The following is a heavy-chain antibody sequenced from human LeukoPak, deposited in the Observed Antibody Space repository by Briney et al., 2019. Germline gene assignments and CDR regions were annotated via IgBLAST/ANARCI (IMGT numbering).Heavy chain of an antibody. J-gene: IGHJ4*02. Sequence: GGSLRLSCAASGFTFSIYAMSWVRQAPGKGLQWVSSITSRGESTWYVDAVKGRFTITRDNSENTLYLQMHSLRAEDTAVYYCARDRPNYYGSDGHYYRRDGDYWGRGTLVSVSS. D-gene: IGHD3-22*01. CDR3: ARDRPNYYGSDGHYYRRDGDY. CDR2: ITSRGEST. CDR1: GFTFSIYA. V-gene: IGHV3-23*01.